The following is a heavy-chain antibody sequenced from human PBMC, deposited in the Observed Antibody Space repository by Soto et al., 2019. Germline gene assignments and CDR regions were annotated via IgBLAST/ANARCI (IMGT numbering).Heavy chain of an antibody. D-gene: IGHD3-9*01. CDR2: VYWDDDK. V-gene: IGHV2-5*02. Sequence: QIVLKESGPTLLRPTQTLTLTCSFFGFSLTRSGVGVGWIRQPPGKALEWLAMVYWDDDKRYKSSLNGRLSVTTATSKSQVVRTMTNVDPVDTATYYCANSTGRCQGYFKYWGHGALVTVSS. J-gene: IGHJ4*01. CDR1: GFSLTRSGVG. CDR3: ANSTGRCQGYFKY.